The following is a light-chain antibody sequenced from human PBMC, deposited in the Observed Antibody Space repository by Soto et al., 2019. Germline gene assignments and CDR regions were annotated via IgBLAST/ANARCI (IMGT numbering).Light chain of an antibody. Sequence: QPVLTQPASVSGSPGQSITISCTGTGSDVGGYNYVSWYQQHPGKAPKLMIYEVSNRPSGVSDRFSGSKSANTASLTISGLQAEDEADYYCSSYTSSSTLVFGGGTQLTVL. CDR2: EVS. V-gene: IGLV2-14*01. CDR1: GSDVGGYNY. CDR3: SSYTSSSTLV. J-gene: IGLJ3*02.